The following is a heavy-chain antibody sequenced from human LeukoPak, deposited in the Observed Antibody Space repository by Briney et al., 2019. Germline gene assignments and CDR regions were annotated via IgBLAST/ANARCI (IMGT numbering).Heavy chain of an antibody. Sequence: GRAPRLSCAPSVFTFSSYAMYWVRQAPGKGLEWVAVISYDGSNKYYAHSVKGRFTISRDNSKNTLYLQMKSLRAEDTAVYYCARDFEMATTDFWGQGILVTVSS. V-gene: IGHV3-30-3*01. CDR3: ARDFEMATTDF. CDR2: ISYDGSNK. CDR1: VFTFSSYA. J-gene: IGHJ4*02. D-gene: IGHD5-24*01.